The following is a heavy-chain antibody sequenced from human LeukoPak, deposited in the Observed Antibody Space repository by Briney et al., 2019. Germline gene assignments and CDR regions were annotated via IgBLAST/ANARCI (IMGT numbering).Heavy chain of an antibody. CDR3: ARAPVATIRGYFDY. V-gene: IGHV3-9*01. D-gene: IGHD5-12*01. CDR1: GFSFDDHA. CDR2: ISWNSGSI. J-gene: IGHJ4*02. Sequence: GGSLRLSCAASGFSFDDHAMYWVRQAPGKGLEWVSGISWNSGSIGYADSVKGRFTISRDNAKNSLYLQMNSLRAEDTAVYYCARAPVATIRGYFDYWGQGTLVTVSS.